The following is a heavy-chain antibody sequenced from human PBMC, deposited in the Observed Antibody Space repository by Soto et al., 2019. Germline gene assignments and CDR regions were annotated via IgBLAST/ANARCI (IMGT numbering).Heavy chain of an antibody. CDR3: ARGHAFTIFGVVINTNNEGDY. V-gene: IGHV1-8*01. Sequence: ASVKVSCKASGYTFTSYDINWVRQATGQGLEWMGWMNPNSGNTGYAQKFQGRVTMTRNTSISTAYMDLSSLRSEDTAVYYCARGHAFTIFGVVINTNNEGDYWGQGTLVTVSS. CDR1: GYTFTSYD. CDR2: MNPNSGNT. J-gene: IGHJ4*02. D-gene: IGHD3-3*01.